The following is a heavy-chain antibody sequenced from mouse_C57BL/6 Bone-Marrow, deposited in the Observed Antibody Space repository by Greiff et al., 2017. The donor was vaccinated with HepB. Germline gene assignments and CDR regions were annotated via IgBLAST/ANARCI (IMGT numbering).Heavy chain of an antibody. CDR3: ARGRIYYGNAMDY. CDR2: IRNKANGYTT. V-gene: IGHV7-3*01. J-gene: IGHJ4*01. CDR1: GFTFTDYY. D-gene: IGHD2-1*01. Sequence: EVQGVESGGGLVQPGGSLSLSCAASGFTFTDYYMSWVRQPPGKALEWLGFIRNKANGYTTEYSASVKGPFTISRDNSQSILYLQMNALRAEDSATYYCARGRIYYGNAMDYWGQGTSVTVSS.